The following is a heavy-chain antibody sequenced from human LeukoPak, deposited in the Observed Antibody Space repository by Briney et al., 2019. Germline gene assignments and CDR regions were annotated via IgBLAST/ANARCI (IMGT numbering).Heavy chain of an antibody. Sequence: GESLKISCKGSGYSFTSYWIGWVRQMPGKGLEWMGIIYPDGSDIRYSPSFQGQVTISADKSISTAYLQWNSLKASDTAMYYCARQAKHYFGSGYYYMDVWGKGTTVAVSS. D-gene: IGHD3-10*01. V-gene: IGHV5-51*01. CDR3: ARQAKHYFGSGYYYMDV. CDR2: IYPDGSDI. CDR1: GYSFTSYW. J-gene: IGHJ6*03.